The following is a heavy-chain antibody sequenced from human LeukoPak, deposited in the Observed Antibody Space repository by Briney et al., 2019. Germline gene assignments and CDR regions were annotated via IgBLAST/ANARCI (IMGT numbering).Heavy chain of an antibody. J-gene: IGHJ4*02. V-gene: IGHV3-48*03. CDR2: ISSSGSTI. Sequence: GGSLRLSCAASGFTFSSYEMNWVRQAPGKGLEWVSYISSSGSTIYYADSVKGRFTISRDNAKNSLYLQMNSLRAEDTAVYYCAKVISVQLERQALDYWGQGTLVTVSS. CDR3: AKVISVQLERQALDY. D-gene: IGHD1-1*01. CDR1: GFTFSSYE.